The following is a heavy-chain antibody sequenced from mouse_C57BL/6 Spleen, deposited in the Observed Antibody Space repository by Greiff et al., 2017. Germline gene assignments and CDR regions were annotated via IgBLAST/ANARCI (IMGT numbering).Heavy chain of an antibody. J-gene: IGHJ4*01. Sequence: EVKLVESGGGLVKPGGSLKLSCAASGFTFSSYTMSWVRQTPEKRLEWVATISGGGGNTYYPDSVKGRFTISRDNAKNTLYLQMSRLRSEDTALYYCARQVYDNAMDYWGQGTSVTVSS. CDR1: GFTFSSYT. CDR2: ISGGGGNT. D-gene: IGHD2-3*01. V-gene: IGHV5-9*01. CDR3: ARQVYDNAMDY.